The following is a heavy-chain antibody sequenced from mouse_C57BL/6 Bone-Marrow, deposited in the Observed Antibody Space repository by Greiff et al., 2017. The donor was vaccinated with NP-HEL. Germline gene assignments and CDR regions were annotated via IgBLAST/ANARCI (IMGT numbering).Heavy chain of an antibody. J-gene: IGHJ4*01. V-gene: IGHV1-55*01. Sequence: QVQLQQPGAELVKPGASVQMSCKASGYTFTSYWITWVKQRPGQGLEWIGDIYPGSGSTNYNEKFKSKATLTVDTSSSTAYMQLSSLTSEDSAVYYCARHYYGSSYIMDYWGQGTSVTVSS. CDR1: GYTFTSYW. D-gene: IGHD1-1*01. CDR3: ARHYYGSSYIMDY. CDR2: IYPGSGST.